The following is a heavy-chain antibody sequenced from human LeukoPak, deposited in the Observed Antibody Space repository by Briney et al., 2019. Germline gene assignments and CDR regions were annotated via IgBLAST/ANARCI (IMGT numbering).Heavy chain of an antibody. CDR2: LDPEDGKT. CDR1: GYTLTELS. D-gene: IGHD6-6*01. V-gene: IGHV1-24*01. CDR3: ATRISSTIAARPELDY. J-gene: IGHJ4*01. Sequence: ASVKVSCKVSGYTLTELSMHWVRQAPGKGLEWMGGLDPEDGKTIYAQKFQGKIIMTEDTSTDTAYMELSSLRSEDTAVYYCATRISSTIAARPELDYWGHGTLVTVSS.